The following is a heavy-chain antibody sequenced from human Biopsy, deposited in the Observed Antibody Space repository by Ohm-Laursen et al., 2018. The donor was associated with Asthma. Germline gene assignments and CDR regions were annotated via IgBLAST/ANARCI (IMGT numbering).Heavy chain of an antibody. J-gene: IGHJ3*01. D-gene: IGHD1-1*01. V-gene: IGHV3-30*01. CDR3: VRDGTDDAFDV. Sequence: SLRLSCAASGFSFSNFAIHWVRQAPGRGLEWVGVISKDASTQDYADSVKGRFTMARDNSKNTLDLQMNSLREEDTAVYYCVRDGTDDAFDVWGQGTVVSVSS. CDR1: GFSFSNFA. CDR2: ISKDASTQ.